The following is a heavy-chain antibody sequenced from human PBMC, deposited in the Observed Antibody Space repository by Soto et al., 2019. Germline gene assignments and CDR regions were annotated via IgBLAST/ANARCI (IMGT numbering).Heavy chain of an antibody. V-gene: IGHV4-4*07. CDR2: IYSRGFT. J-gene: IGHJ6*02. Sequence: SETLSLTCSVSAGFIRKYYWNGVRQPAGKGLEWIVRIYSRGFTGYNPSLTSRVTMLIDTSENEVSLKLNSVTAADTAVYYCAGIGEDVYYGMDVWGQGTTVTVSS. D-gene: IGHD2-21*01. CDR3: AGIGEDVYYGMDV. CDR1: AGFIRKYY.